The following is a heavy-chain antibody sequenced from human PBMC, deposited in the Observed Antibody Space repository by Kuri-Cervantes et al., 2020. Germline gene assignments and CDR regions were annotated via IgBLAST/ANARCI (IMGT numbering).Heavy chain of an antibody. CDR2: IIPIFGTA. CDR3: AAEGSSGYERAFDI. D-gene: IGHD3-22*01. V-gene: IGHV1-69*05. J-gene: IGHJ3*02. Sequence: SVKVSCKASGGTFSSYAISWVRQAPGQGLEWMGGIIPIFGTANYAQKFQGRVTITTDESTSTAYMELSSLRSEDTAVYYCAAEGSSGYERAFDIWGQGTMVTVSS. CDR1: GGTFSSYA.